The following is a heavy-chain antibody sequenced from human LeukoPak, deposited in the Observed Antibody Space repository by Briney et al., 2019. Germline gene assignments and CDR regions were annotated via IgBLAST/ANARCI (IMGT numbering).Heavy chain of an antibody. D-gene: IGHD5-24*01. J-gene: IGHJ4*02. V-gene: IGHV5-51*01. CDR1: GYHFSTYW. CDR2: IYPGGSET. CDR3: ARASSDCYNHNFEH. Sequence: GESLKISCKGLGYHFSTYWNAWVRQRPGKGLEWMGIIYPGGSETRYDPSFQGQVTISADRSTSTTYLQWSSLRASDTAMYYCARASSDCYNHNFEHGAQETLVTVSS.